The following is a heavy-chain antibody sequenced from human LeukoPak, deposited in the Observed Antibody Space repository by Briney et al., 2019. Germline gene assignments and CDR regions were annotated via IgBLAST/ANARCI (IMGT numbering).Heavy chain of an antibody. CDR3: ARGRTSDY. CDR1: GFTFSNAW. Sequence: GSLRLSCAASGFTFSNAWMNWVRQAPGKGLEWIGEINHSGSTNYNPSLKSRVTISVDTSKNQFSLKLSSVTAADTAVYYCARGRTSDYWGQGTLVTVSS. CDR2: INHSGST. J-gene: IGHJ4*02. V-gene: IGHV4-34*01. D-gene: IGHD1-1*01.